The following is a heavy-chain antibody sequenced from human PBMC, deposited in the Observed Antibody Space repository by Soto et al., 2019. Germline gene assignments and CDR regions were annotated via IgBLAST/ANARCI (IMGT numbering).Heavy chain of an antibody. D-gene: IGHD6-13*01. Sequence: PGGSLRLSCAASGFTFSSYAMSWVRQAPGKGLEWVSAISGSGGSTYYADSVKGRFTISRDNSKNTLYLQMNSLRAEETAVYYCAKENGYSSSWFEFDYWGQGTLVTVSS. CDR2: ISGSGGST. CDR1: GFTFSSYA. J-gene: IGHJ4*02. V-gene: IGHV3-23*01. CDR3: AKENGYSSSWFEFDY.